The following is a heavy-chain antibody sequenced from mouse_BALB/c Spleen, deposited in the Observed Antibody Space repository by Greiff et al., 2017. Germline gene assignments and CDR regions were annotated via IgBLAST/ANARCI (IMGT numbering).Heavy chain of an antibody. V-gene: IGHV5-9-1*01. J-gene: IGHJ4*01. CDR1: GFTFSSYA. Sequence: EVMLVESGGGLVKPGGSLKLSCAASGFTFSSYAMSWVRQTPEKRLEWVATISSGGSYTYYPDSVKGRFTISRDNAKNTLYLQMSSLRSEDTAMYYCARRLYDEDAMDDWGQGTSVTVSS. CDR3: ARRLYDEDAMDD. D-gene: IGHD2-12*01. CDR2: ISSGGSYT.